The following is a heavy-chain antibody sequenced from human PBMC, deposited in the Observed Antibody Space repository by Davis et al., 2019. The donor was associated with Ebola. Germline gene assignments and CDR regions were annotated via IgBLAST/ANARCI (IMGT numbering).Heavy chain of an antibody. CDR1: GGSTSSSHC. J-gene: IGHJ3*02. Sequence: SETLSLTCTVSGGSTSSSHCRSCVRQPPGKGLEWIGEIYHSGSTNYNPSLKSRVTISVDTSKNQFSLKLSSVTAADTAVYYCARGNAFDIWGQGTMVTVSS. CDR3: ARGNAFDI. V-gene: IGHV4-4*02. CDR2: IYHSGST.